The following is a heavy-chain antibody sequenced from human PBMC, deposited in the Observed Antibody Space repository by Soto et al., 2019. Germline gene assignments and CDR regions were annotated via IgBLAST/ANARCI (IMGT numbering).Heavy chain of an antibody. CDR2: IYYSGST. J-gene: IGHJ6*02. CDR3: ARKNGGHYYYGMDV. CDR1: GGSISSYY. D-gene: IGHD3-16*01. V-gene: IGHV4-59*08. Sequence: PSETLSLTCTVSGGSISSYYWSWIRQPPGKGLEWIGYIYYSGSTNYNPSLKSRVTISVDTSKNQFSLKLSSVTAADTAVYYCARKNGGHYYYGMDVWGQGTTVTVSS.